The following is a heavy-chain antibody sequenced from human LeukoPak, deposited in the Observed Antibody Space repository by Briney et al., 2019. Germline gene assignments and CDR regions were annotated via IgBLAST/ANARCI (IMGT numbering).Heavy chain of an antibody. V-gene: IGHV3-23*01. CDR1: GFTFSSFA. CDR3: AKGGGWLYYFDY. Sequence: GGSLRLSCAASGFTFSSFAMNWVRQAPGKGLEWVSAISDSGSSRYYADSVKGRFTISRDNAKNTVYLQMNSLRVEDTAVYYCAKGGGWLYYFDYWGQGSLVSVSS. CDR2: ISDSGSSR. J-gene: IGHJ4*02. D-gene: IGHD6-19*01.